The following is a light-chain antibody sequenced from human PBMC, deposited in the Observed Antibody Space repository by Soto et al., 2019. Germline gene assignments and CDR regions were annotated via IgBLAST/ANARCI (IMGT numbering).Light chain of an antibody. J-gene: IGKJ1*01. CDR1: RSLIYSDGNTY. V-gene: IGKV2-30*01. Sequence: EAVMNQYKLSLSVTLGEPASISCRSSRSLIYSDGNTYLNWFQQGPGQSPRRLIYQVSNRDSGVPDRFSGSGSGTDFTLRISRVEAEDVGVYYCMEGTHWPPAFGQGTKVDIK. CDR2: QVS. CDR3: MEGTHWPPA.